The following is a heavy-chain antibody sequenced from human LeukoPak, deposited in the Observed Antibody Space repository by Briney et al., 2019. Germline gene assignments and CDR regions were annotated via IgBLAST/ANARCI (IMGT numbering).Heavy chain of an antibody. CDR2: INPNSGGT. V-gene: IGHV1-2*02. J-gene: IGHJ3*02. D-gene: IGHD2-2*02. CDR3: AELRPYCSSTSCYKGAFDI. CDR1: GYTFTGYY. Sequence: ASVKVSCKASGYTFTGYYMHWVRQAPGQGLEWMGWINPNSGGTNYAQKFQGRVTMTRDTSISTAYMELSRLRSDDTAVYHCAELRPYCSSTSCYKGAFDIWGQGTMVTVSS.